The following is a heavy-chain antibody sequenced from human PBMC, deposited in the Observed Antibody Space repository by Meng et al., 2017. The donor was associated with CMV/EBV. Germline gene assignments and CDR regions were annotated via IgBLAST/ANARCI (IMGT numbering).Heavy chain of an antibody. V-gene: IGHV3-21*01. CDR2: ISSSSSYI. D-gene: IGHD3-22*01. CDR1: GFTFSSYS. CDR3: ARAAPYYYDKYGMDV. Sequence: GGSLRLSCAASGFTFSSYSMNWVRQAPGKGLEWVSSISSSSSYIYYADSVKGRFTISRDSAKNSLYLQMNSLRAEDTAVYYCARAAPYYYDKYGMDVWGQGTTVTVSS. J-gene: IGHJ6*02.